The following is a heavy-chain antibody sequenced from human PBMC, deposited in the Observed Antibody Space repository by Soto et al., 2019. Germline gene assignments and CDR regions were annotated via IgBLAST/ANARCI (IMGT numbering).Heavy chain of an antibody. V-gene: IGHV4-34*02. Sequence: QVQLQQWGAGLLKPSETLSLTCVVYGESFRDYYWSWIRQPPGKGLEWIGEVSHSGTTNYNPSLKIRVTISVDTSKNQFSLTVNSVPAADTAVYYCARSNPSRPDYWGQGTLVTVSS. J-gene: IGHJ4*02. D-gene: IGHD6-6*01. CDR1: GESFRDYY. CDR3: ARSNPSRPDY. CDR2: VSHSGTT.